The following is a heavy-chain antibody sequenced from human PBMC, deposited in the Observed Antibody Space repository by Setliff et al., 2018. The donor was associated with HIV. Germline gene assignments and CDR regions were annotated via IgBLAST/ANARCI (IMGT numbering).Heavy chain of an antibody. D-gene: IGHD2-15*01. Sequence: PSETLSLTCTVSGGSISTYFWSWVRQTPGKGLEWIGYIYYTGSTSYNPSFRSRVTISVDTSKNQFSLMLDSVTAADTAVYYCAREQYHFVVDYYYYYGMDVWGQGNTVTVSS. CDR3: AREQYHFVVDYYYYYGMDV. CDR2: IYYTGST. V-gene: IGHV4-59*01. J-gene: IGHJ6*02. CDR1: GGSISTYF.